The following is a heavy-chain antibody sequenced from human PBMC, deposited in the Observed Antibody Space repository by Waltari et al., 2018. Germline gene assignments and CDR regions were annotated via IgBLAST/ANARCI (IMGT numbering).Heavy chain of an antibody. CDR3: ARGTGYYFEY. V-gene: IGHV3-23*04. CDR2: IGGGGAT. Sequence: EVQLVESGGGLVQPGESLRLSCAASGFTLSNSAMRWVRQAPGKGLEWVSTIGGGGATHYSDSVRGRFTVSRDTSKSTLYLHMDSLRAEDTATYYCARGTGYYFEYWGQGALVTVSS. J-gene: IGHJ4*02. CDR1: GFTLSNSA. D-gene: IGHD6-6*01.